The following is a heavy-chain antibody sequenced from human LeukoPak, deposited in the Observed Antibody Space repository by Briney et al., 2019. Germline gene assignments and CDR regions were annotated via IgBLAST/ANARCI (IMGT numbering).Heavy chain of an antibody. D-gene: IGHD5-12*01. V-gene: IGHV1-8*01. CDR2: MNPNSGNT. CDR3: ARSRGGYKALYYYYYGMDV. CDR1: GYTFTSYD. J-gene: IGHJ6*02. Sequence: VASVKVSCKASGYTFTSYDINWVRQATGQGLEWMGWMNPNSGNTGYAQKFQGRVTMTRNTSISTAYMELSSLRSEDTAVYYCARSRGGYKALYYYYYGMDVWGQGTTVTVSS.